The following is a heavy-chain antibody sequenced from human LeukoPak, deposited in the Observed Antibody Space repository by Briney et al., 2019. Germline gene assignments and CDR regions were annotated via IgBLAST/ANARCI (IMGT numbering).Heavy chain of an antibody. Sequence: GESLKISCKGSGYSFTSYWIGWGRQMPGKGLEWMGIIYPGDSDTRYSPSFQGQVTISADKSISTAYLQWSSLKASDPAMYYCARLGGSGSYYPNWFDPWGQGTLVTVSS. D-gene: IGHD3-10*01. CDR1: GYSFTSYW. V-gene: IGHV5-51*01. CDR2: IYPGDSDT. CDR3: ARLGGSGSYYPNWFDP. J-gene: IGHJ5*02.